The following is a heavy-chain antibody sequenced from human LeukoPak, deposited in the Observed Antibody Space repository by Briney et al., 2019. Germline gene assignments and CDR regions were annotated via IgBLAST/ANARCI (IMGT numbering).Heavy chain of an antibody. CDR2: VYYSGTT. D-gene: IGHD3-16*02. CDR3: ARQGSFSYYYYMDV. J-gene: IGHJ6*03. CDR1: GDSVNSNTYY. V-gene: IGHV4-39*01. Sequence: SETLSLTCSVSGDSVNSNTYYWGWIRQSPGRGLEWIGNVYYSGTTYYNPSLESRVTISADTSRNQFSLRLNSVTVADTAIYYCARQGSFSYYYYMDVWGKGTAVTVSS.